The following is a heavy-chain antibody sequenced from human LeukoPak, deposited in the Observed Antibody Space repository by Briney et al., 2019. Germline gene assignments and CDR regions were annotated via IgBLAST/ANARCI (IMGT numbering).Heavy chain of an antibody. CDR2: IWSDGNNR. CDR1: GFTFGNHG. Sequence: GGSLRLSCAVSGFTFGNHGMHWVRQATGKGLEWVSFIWSDGNNRFYADSVKGRFTISRDNSKNMLYLQMDTLRAEDTALYYCAKDPGASVSGFHMDVWGKGTTVIVSS. CDR3: AKDPGASVSGFHMDV. J-gene: IGHJ6*03. D-gene: IGHD2-8*02. V-gene: IGHV3-30*02.